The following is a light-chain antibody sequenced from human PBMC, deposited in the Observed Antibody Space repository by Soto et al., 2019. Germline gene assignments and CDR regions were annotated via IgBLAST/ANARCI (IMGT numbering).Light chain of an antibody. Sequence: QSALTQPRSVSGSPGQSVTISCTGTSSDVGGYNYVSWYQPHPGKAPKLMIYDVSKRPSGAPDRFSGVKSGNTASLTISVLQAEDEADYYCCSYAGSYTVVFGGGTKLTVL. V-gene: IGLV2-11*01. CDR2: DVS. CDR3: CSYAGSYTVV. CDR1: SSDVGGYNY. J-gene: IGLJ2*01.